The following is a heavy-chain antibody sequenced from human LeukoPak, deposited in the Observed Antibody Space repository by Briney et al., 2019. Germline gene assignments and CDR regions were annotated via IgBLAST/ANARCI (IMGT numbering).Heavy chain of an antibody. V-gene: IGHV3-13*01. CDR2: IDTAGDT. J-gene: IGHJ6*03. CDR1: GFTFSSYD. CDR3: ARAKGYMDV. Sequence: GGSLRLSCAASGFTFSSYDMHWVRQATGKGLEWVSAIDTAGDTFYPGSVKGRFTISRENAKNSLYLQMNSLRAGDTAVYFCARAKGYMDVWGKGTTVTISS.